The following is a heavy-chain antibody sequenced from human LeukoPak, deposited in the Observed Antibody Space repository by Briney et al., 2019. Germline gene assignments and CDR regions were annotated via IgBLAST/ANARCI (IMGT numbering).Heavy chain of an antibody. J-gene: IGHJ6*03. D-gene: IGHD3-10*01. CDR2: INPSGGST. Sequence: ASVKVSCKASGYTFTSYYMHWVRQAPGQGLEWMGLINPSGGSTSYAQKFQGRVTMTRDMSTSTVYMELSSLRSEDTAVYYCAREGGFDGPYYYYMDVWGKGTTVTVSS. V-gene: IGHV1-46*01. CDR3: AREGGFDGPYYYYMDV. CDR1: GYTFTSYY.